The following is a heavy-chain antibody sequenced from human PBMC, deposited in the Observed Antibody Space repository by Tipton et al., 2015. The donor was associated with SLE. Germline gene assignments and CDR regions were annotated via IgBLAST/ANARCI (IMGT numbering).Heavy chain of an antibody. D-gene: IGHD2-21*02. Sequence: TLSLTCAVRGGSFSGYYWSWIRQPPEKGLEWIGEVNHSGSTNYNPSLKSRVTISEDTSRNQFSLKLFSVTAADTAVYYCARGMVTWRGAILGVDVWGQGTTVNVSS. CDR3: ARGMVTWRGAILGVDV. J-gene: IGHJ6*02. CDR2: VNHSGST. V-gene: IGHV4-34*01. CDR1: GGSFSGYY.